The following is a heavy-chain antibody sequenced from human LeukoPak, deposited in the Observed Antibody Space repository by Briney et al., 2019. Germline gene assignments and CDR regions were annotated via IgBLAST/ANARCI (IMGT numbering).Heavy chain of an antibody. CDR3: AKSYSSSGYPWHFDY. CDR1: GITFSSYG. D-gene: IGHD3-22*01. Sequence: QPGGSLRLSCAASGITFSSYGMHWVRQAPGKGLEWVAVISYDGSNKYYADSVKGRFTISRDSSKNTLYLQMNSLRAEDTAVYYCAKSYSSSGYPWHFDYWGQGTLVTVSS. CDR2: ISYDGSNK. V-gene: IGHV3-30*18. J-gene: IGHJ4*02.